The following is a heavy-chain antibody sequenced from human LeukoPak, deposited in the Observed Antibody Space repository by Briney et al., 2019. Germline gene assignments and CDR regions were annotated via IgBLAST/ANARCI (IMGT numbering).Heavy chain of an antibody. CDR2: IYTSGST. Sequence: TLSLTCTVSGGSISSGSYYWSWIRQPAGKGLEWIGRIYTSGSTNYNPSLKSRVTISIDTSKNQFSLKLSSVTAADTAVYYCARDALGKPVMPYDAFDIWGQGTMVAVSS. V-gene: IGHV4-61*02. D-gene: IGHD3-16*01. CDR3: ARDALGKPVMPYDAFDI. J-gene: IGHJ3*02. CDR1: GGSISSGSYY.